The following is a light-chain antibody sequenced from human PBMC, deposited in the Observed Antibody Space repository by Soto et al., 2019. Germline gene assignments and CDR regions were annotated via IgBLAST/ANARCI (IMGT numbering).Light chain of an antibody. V-gene: IGKV1-39*01. J-gene: IGKJ1*01. CDR1: QSIRSY. CDR3: QQSYSSPQT. CDR2: TTS. Sequence: DIQMTQSPSSLSASLGDRVTITCRASQSIRSYLNWYQQQLGKAPKLLIYTTSNLQSGVPSRFSGSGSGTDFTLTISSLQPEDFATYYCQQSYSSPQTFGHGTKVEIQ.